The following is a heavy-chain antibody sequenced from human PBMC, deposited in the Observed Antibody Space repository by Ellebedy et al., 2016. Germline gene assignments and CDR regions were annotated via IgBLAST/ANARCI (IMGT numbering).Heavy chain of an antibody. D-gene: IGHD3-10*01. CDR3: ARHYNSGTFPIDS. CDR1: GASITQFY. J-gene: IGHJ4*02. Sequence: SETLSLXCTVSGASITQFYWSWIRQSPGQELEYIGYIHYTGNTKYNPSLKGRVTMSIDTSQNQFSLRLTSMTAADTAIYYCARHYNSGTFPIDSWGQGTLVTVSS. V-gene: IGHV4-59*01. CDR2: IHYTGNT.